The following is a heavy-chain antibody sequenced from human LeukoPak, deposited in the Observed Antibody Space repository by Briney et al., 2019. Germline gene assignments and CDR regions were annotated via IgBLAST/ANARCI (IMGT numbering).Heavy chain of an antibody. Sequence: RPSVKVSCKASGYTFTSYGISWVRQAPGQGLEWMGWISAYNGNTNYAQKLQGRVTMTTDTSTSTAYMELRSLRSDDTAVYYCARAIKYSSSWYGGSPYYFDYWGQGTLVTVSS. CDR2: ISAYNGNT. CDR3: ARAIKYSSSWYGGSPYYFDY. CDR1: GYTFTSYG. V-gene: IGHV1-18*01. D-gene: IGHD6-13*01. J-gene: IGHJ4*02.